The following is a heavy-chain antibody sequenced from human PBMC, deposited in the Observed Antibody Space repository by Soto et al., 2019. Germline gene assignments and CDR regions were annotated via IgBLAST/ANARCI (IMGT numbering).Heavy chain of an antibody. J-gene: IGHJ6*02. V-gene: IGHV3-21*01. CDR2: ISSSSSYI. CDR3: ARLRYSSQSGYYYGMDV. D-gene: IGHD6-13*01. CDR1: GFTFSSYS. Sequence: EVQLVESGGGLVKPGGSLRLSCAASGFTFSSYSMNWVRQAPGKGLEWVSSISSSSSYIYYADSVKGRFTISRDNAKNSLYLQMNRLRAEDTAVYYCARLRYSSQSGYYYGMDVWGQGTTVTVSS.